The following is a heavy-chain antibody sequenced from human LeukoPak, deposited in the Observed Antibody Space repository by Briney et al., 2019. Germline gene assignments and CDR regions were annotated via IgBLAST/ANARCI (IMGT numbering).Heavy chain of an antibody. D-gene: IGHD2-2*01. CDR2: INPNSGGT. J-gene: IGHJ5*02. Sequence: GASVKVSCKASGYTFTGYYMHWVRQAPGQGLEWMGWINPNSGGTNYAQKVQGRVTMTRDTSISTAYMELSRLRSDDTALYYCARERRRIVVVPAANRVFDPWGQGTLVTVSS. CDR3: ARERRRIVVVPAANRVFDP. CDR1: GYTFTGYY. V-gene: IGHV1-2*02.